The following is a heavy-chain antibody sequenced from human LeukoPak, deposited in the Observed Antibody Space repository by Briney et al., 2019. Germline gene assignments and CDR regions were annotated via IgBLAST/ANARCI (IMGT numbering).Heavy chain of an antibody. V-gene: IGHV3-21*01. Sequence: GGSLRLSCAASGFTFSTYSMNWVRQAPGMGLEWVSSISSGSGYIYYADSVKGRFTISRDNAKNSLYLQMNSLRAEDTAVYYCARETRVRWTDYWGQGILVTVSS. CDR1: GFTFSTYS. D-gene: IGHD5-24*01. J-gene: IGHJ4*02. CDR2: ISSGSGYI. CDR3: ARETRVRWTDY.